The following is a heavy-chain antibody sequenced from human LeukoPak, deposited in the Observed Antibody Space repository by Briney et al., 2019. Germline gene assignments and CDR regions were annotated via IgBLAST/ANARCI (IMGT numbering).Heavy chain of an antibody. Sequence: SVKVSCKASGGTFSSYAISWVRQAPGQGLEWMGGIIPIFGTANYAQKFQGRVTITTDESTSTAYIELSSLRSEDTAVYYCARDFHDYTRRVFAFDIWGQGTMVTVSS. CDR3: ARDFHDYTRRVFAFDI. D-gene: IGHD4-11*01. J-gene: IGHJ3*02. V-gene: IGHV1-69*05. CDR1: GGTFSSYA. CDR2: IIPIFGTA.